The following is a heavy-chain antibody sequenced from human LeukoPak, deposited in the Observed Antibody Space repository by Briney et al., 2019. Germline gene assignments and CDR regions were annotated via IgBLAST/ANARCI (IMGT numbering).Heavy chain of an antibody. CDR1: GFTFSDYA. CDR3: AKDSFSYNGVFDALDV. CDR2: STAPV. Sequence: PGGSLRLPCVASGFTFSDYAMARVRQAPGKGREWVSSTAPVYYADSVKGRFTISRDDSKNTLFLQMNSLRVEDTAIYYCAKDSFSYNGVFDALDVWGQGSMVTVSS. V-gene: IGHV3-23*01. J-gene: IGHJ3*01. D-gene: IGHD2-8*01.